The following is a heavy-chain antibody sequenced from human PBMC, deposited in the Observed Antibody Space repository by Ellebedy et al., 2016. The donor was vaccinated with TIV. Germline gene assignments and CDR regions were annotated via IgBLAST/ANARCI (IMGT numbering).Heavy chain of an antibody. V-gene: IGHV1-18*04. Sequence: AASVKVSCKASGYTFTSYGISWVRQAPGQGLEWMGWISANNGNTNYAQKVQGRVNLTTDTSTRTAYMELRSLRSDDTAVYYCARDRYCTIGVCYMGPPDHWGQGTLVTVSS. J-gene: IGHJ4*02. D-gene: IGHD2-8*01. CDR1: GYTFTSYG. CDR2: ISANNGNT. CDR3: ARDRYCTIGVCYMGPPDH.